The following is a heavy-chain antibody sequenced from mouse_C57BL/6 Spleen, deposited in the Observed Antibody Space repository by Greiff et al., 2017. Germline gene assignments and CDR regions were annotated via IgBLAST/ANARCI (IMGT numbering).Heavy chain of an antibody. V-gene: IGHV5-17*01. Sequence: EVKLVESGGGLVKPGGSLKLSCAASGFTFSDYGMHWVRQAPEKGLEWVAYISSGSSTIYYADTVKGRFTISRGNAKNTLFLQMTSLRSEDTAMYYCARPIYYGSSYVRYAMDYWGQGTSVTVSS. CDR3: ARPIYYGSSYVRYAMDY. D-gene: IGHD1-1*01. J-gene: IGHJ4*01. CDR1: GFTFSDYG. CDR2: ISSGSSTI.